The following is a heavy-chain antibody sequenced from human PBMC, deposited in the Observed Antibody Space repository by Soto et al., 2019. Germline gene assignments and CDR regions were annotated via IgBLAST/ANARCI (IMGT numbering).Heavy chain of an antibody. CDR3: ARALQYHNWFDP. Sequence: SETLSLTCTVSGGSISSGDYYWSWIRQPPGKGLEWIGYIYYSGSTYYNPSLKSRVTISVDTSKNQFSLKLSSVTAADTAVYYCARALQYHNWFDPWGQGTLVTVSS. CDR2: IYYSGST. V-gene: IGHV4-30-4*01. J-gene: IGHJ5*02. D-gene: IGHD4-4*01. CDR1: GGSISSGDYY.